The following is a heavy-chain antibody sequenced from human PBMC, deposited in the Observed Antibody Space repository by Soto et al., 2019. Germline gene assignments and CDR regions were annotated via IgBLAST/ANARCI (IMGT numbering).Heavy chain of an antibody. J-gene: IGHJ5*02. V-gene: IGHV1-69*13. Sequence: SVKVSCKASGGTFSNYAITWVRQAPGQGLEWVGRIIPIFGTTNVAQKFQGRVTITADESTTTANMELSGLRSDDTAVYYCAKDGGADGYFGNWLDPWGQGTLVTVSS. CDR1: GGTFSNYA. CDR3: AKDGGADGYFGNWLDP. D-gene: IGHD5-12*01. CDR2: IIPIFGTT.